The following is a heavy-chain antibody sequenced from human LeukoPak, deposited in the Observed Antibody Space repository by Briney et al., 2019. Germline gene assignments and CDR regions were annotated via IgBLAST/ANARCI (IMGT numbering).Heavy chain of an antibody. D-gene: IGHD3-22*01. CDR2: INTNTGNP. CDR3: ARDFRGAYYYDSSGYSPLYY. Sequence: ASVKVSCKASGYTFTSYAMNWVRQAPGQGLEWMGWINTNTGNPTYAQGFTGRFVFSLDTSVSTAYLQISSLKAEDTAVYYCARDFRGAYYYDSSGYSPLYYWGQGTLVTVSS. J-gene: IGHJ4*02. CDR1: GYTFTSYA. V-gene: IGHV7-4-1*02.